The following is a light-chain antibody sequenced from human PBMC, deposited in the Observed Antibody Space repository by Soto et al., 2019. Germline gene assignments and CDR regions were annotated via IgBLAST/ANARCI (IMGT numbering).Light chain of an antibody. CDR1: ESVSSNY. J-gene: IGKJ1*01. CDR3: QQYGSAPWT. Sequence: EIVLTQSPGTLSSSPGERATLSCRASESVSSNYLAWYQQRPGQAPRLLIYAASKRARGIPDRFGGSGSGTDFTLTVSRLEPEDFAVYYCQQYGSAPWTFGQGTKV. V-gene: IGKV3-20*01. CDR2: AAS.